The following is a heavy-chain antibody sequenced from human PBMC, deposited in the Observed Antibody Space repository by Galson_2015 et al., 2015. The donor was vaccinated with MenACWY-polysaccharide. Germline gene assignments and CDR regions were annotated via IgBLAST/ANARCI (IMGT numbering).Heavy chain of an antibody. CDR1: GFTFDDYA. D-gene: IGHD2-15*01. J-gene: IGHJ3*02. V-gene: IGHV3-9*01. Sequence: SLRLSCAASGFTFDDYAMHWVRQAPGKGLEWVSGISWNSGSIGYADSVKGRFTISRDNAKNSLYLQMNSLRAEDTALYYCAKDMATLGYCSGGSCYSDAFDIWGQGTMVTVSS. CDR2: ISWNSGSI. CDR3: AKDMATLGYCSGGSCYSDAFDI.